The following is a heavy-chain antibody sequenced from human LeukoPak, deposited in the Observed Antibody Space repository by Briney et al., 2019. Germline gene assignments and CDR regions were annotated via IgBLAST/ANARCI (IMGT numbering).Heavy chain of an antibody. CDR2: IRFDGSNK. V-gene: IGHV3-30*02. D-gene: IGHD3-16*01. CDR1: GFTFRDSG. J-gene: IGHJ4*02. Sequence: GGSLRLSCAASGFTFRDSGMHWVRQAPGKGLEWVAFIRFDGSNKYYADSVKGRFTISRDNSKNTLYLQMNSLRAEDTAVYYCAKDTEYVEGIYFDYWGQGTLVTVSS. CDR3: AKDTEYVEGIYFDY.